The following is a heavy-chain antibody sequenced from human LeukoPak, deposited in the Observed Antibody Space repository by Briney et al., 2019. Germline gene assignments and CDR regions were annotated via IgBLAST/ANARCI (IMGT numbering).Heavy chain of an antibody. Sequence: SETLSLTCAVYGGSFSGYYWSWIRQPPGKGLEWIGEINHSGSTNYNPSLKSRVTISVDTSKNQFSLKLSSVTAADTAVYYCPKVWNWGVDYWGQGTLVTVSS. CDR3: PKVWNWGVDY. J-gene: IGHJ4*02. CDR1: GGSFSGYY. D-gene: IGHD7-27*01. CDR2: INHSGST. V-gene: IGHV4-34*01.